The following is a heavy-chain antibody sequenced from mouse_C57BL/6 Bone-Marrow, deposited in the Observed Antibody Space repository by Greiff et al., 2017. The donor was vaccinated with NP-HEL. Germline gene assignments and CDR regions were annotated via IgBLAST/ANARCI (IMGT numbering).Heavy chain of an antibody. V-gene: IGHV1-52*01. CDR1: GYTFTSYW. J-gene: IGHJ3*01. CDR3: AREGSAWFAY. CDR2: IDPSDSET. Sequence: VQLQQSGAELVRPGSSVKLSCKASGYTFTSYWMHWVKQRPIQGLEWIGNIDPSDSETHYNQKFKDKATLTVDKSSSTAYMQLSSLTSADSAVYYCAREGSAWFAYWGQGTLVTVSA.